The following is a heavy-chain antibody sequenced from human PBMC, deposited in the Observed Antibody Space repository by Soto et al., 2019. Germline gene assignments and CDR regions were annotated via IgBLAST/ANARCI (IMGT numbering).Heavy chain of an antibody. CDR1: GGSTSRGGYS. D-gene: IGHD2-21*01. J-gene: IGHJ4*02. Sequence: PSETPSPTRALPGGSTSRGGYSWGWIREPPGKGLEWIGYIYHSGSTYYNPSLKSRVTISVDRSKNQFSLKLSSVTAADTAVYYCARGEVGVVIGNLPPELWGQGTLVTVSS. CDR2: IYHSGST. V-gene: IGHV4-30-2*01. CDR3: ARGEVGVVIGNLPPEL.